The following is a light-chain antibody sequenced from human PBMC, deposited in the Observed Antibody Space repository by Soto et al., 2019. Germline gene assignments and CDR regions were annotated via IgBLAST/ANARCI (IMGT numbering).Light chain of an antibody. J-gene: IGKJ2*01. V-gene: IGKV3-11*01. Sequence: EIVLTQSPATLSLSPGDRVTLSCRASQSVGSYLAWYQQKPGQAPRLLIYGASNRATGIPARFSGSGSGTDFTLTISSLEPEDFAVYFCQNRNNWPPDATFGQGTRLEIK. CDR2: GAS. CDR1: QSVGSY. CDR3: QNRNNWPPDAT.